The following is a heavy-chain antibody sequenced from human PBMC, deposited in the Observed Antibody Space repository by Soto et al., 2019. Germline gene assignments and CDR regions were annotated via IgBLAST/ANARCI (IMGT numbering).Heavy chain of an antibody. D-gene: IGHD4-17*01. V-gene: IGHV4-34*01. CDR2: INHSGSI. J-gene: IGHJ4*02. Sequence: SETLSLTCTVYGGSFSGYYWSWIRQPPGKGLEWIGEINHSGSIKYSPSLESRITISVDTSKNQFSLNLTSVTAADTAVYYCARQSSGDFDFWGQGVLVTVSS. CDR1: GGSFSGYY. CDR3: ARQSSGDFDF.